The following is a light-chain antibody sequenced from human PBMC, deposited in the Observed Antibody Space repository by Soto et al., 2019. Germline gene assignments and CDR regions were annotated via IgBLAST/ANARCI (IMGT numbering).Light chain of an antibody. CDR2: DAS. V-gene: IGKV1-5*01. CDR3: QQYNSYSSLT. Sequence: DIQMTQSPSTLSASVGDRVTITFRASQSISSWLAWYQQKPGKAPKLLIYDASSLESGVPSRFSGSGSGTEFTLTISSLQPDDFATYYCQQYNSYSSLTFGGGTKVDI. J-gene: IGKJ4*01. CDR1: QSISSW.